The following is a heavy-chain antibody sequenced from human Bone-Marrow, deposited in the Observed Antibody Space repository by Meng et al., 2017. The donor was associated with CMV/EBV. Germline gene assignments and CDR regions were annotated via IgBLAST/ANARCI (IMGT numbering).Heavy chain of an antibody. Sequence: ETLSLTCAASGFTFSSYAMSWVRQAPGKGLEWVSVIYSGGSSTYYADSVKGRFTISRDNSKNTLYLQMSSLRAEDTAVYYCAKDVSRWSAAPKGYFDYWGQGTLVTVSS. CDR3: AKDVSRWSAAPKGYFDY. D-gene: IGHD2-2*01. J-gene: IGHJ4*02. CDR2: IYSGGSST. V-gene: IGHV3-23*03. CDR1: GFTFSSYA.